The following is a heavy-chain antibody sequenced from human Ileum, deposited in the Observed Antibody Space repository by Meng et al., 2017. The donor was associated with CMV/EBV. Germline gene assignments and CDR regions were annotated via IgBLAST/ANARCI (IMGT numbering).Heavy chain of an antibody. V-gene: IGHV3-11*01. Sequence: GESLKISCAASGFAFSDFYMSWIRQAPGKGLEWISYISGSETTIYYADSVRGRFTISRDNAKNSLYLQMNSLRDEDTAVYYCARNYYDARSDHWGQGT. CDR3: ARNYYDARSDH. CDR2: ISGSETTI. J-gene: IGHJ4*02. CDR1: GFAFSDFY. D-gene: IGHD3-22*01.